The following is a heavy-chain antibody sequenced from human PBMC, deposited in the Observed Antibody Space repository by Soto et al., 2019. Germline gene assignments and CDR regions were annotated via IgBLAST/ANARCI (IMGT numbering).Heavy chain of an antibody. V-gene: IGHV3-74*01. J-gene: IGHJ4*01. CDR1: GFTINSHW. D-gene: IGHD6-19*01. CDR2: INGDGSST. Sequence: EVQLVESGGDLVQPGGSLRLSCVVSGFTINSHWMHWVRQAPGKGLVWVSRINGDGSSTKYADSVKGRFTISRDNAKNTLYLQMKALRAEDTAVYYCAIAVAGPTAIAYWGHGALVTVSS. CDR3: AIAVAGPTAIAY.